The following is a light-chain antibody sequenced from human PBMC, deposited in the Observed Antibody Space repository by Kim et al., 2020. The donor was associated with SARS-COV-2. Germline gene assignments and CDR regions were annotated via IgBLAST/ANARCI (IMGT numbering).Light chain of an antibody. V-gene: IGLV1-44*01. CDR1: SSNIGSNT. CDR2: SNN. CDR3: APWDDSLNGYV. Sequence: QSVLTQPPSASGTPGQRVTISCSGTSSNIGSNTVNWYQQLPGTAPKLLISSNNQRPSGVPDRFSGSKSGTSASLAISGLQSEDEADYYCAPWDDSLNGYVLGTGTKVTVL. J-gene: IGLJ1*01.